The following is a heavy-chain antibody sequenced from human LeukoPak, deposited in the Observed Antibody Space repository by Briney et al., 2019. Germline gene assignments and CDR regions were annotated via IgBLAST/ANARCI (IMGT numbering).Heavy chain of an antibody. V-gene: IGHV3-48*04. Sequence: GGSLRLSCAASGFTFSSYWMHWVRQAPGKGLEWVSYISSSSSTIYYADSVKGRFTISRDNAKNSLYPQMNSLRAEDTAVYYCLTRSLVAVTGNYYMDVWGKGTTVTVSS. D-gene: IGHD6-19*01. J-gene: IGHJ6*03. CDR1: GFTFSSYW. CDR3: LTRSLVAVTGNYYMDV. CDR2: ISSSSSTI.